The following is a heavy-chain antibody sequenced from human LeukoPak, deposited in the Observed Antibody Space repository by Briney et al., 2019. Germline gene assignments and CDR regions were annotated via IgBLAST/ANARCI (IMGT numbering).Heavy chain of an antibody. D-gene: IGHD2-2*01. CDR3: ARHSIVVVPAANDYYYGMDV. CDR1: GGTFSSYA. Sequence: ASVKVSCKASGGTFSSYAISWVRQAPGQGLEWMGRIIPILGIANYAQKFQDRVTITADKSTSTAYMELSSLRSEDTAVYYCARHSIVVVPAANDYYYGMDVWGQGTTVTVSS. V-gene: IGHV1-69*04. CDR2: IIPILGIA. J-gene: IGHJ6*02.